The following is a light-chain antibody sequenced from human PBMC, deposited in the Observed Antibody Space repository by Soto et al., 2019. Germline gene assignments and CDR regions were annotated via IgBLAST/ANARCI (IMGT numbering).Light chain of an antibody. CDR3: GTWDDSLNSYV. V-gene: IGLV1-44*01. CDR2: SNN. J-gene: IGLJ1*01. CDR1: SSNIGSNT. Sequence: QSVLTQPPSVSGTPAQRVTISCSGSSSNIGSNTVNWYQQLPGAAPRLLIYSNNQRPSGVPDRFSGSKSGTSASLAISGLQSEDEADYYCGTWDDSLNSYVSGTGTKVTVL.